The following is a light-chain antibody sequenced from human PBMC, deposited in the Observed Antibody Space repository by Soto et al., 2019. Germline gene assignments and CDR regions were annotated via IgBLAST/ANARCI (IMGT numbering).Light chain of an antibody. CDR1: QGISNY. CDR3: KKYTNAPA. Sequence: DIQMTQSPSSLSASVGDRVTITCRASQGISNYLAWYQQIPGKVPKLLISAASTLQSGVPSRFSGSGSGTDFTLTISSLQPGDVATYYCKKYTNAPAFGGGTKGEIK. V-gene: IGKV1-27*01. CDR2: AAS. J-gene: IGKJ4*01.